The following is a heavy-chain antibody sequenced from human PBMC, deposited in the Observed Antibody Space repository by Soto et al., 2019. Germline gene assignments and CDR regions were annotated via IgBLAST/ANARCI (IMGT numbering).Heavy chain of an antibody. CDR3: AKCFVETGGSSGWPWTFHY. J-gene: IGHJ4*02. CDR1: GFTFSSYA. V-gene: IGHV3-23*01. CDR2: ISGSGGTT. Sequence: EVQLLESGGGLVQPGRSLRLSCAASGFTFSSYAMSWVRQAPGKGLEWVSAISGSGGTTYYAASVKGRFTISRDNSKNTLFLQMHSLRAEDTAVYYCAKCFVETGGSSGWPWTFHYWGQGTLVTVSS. D-gene: IGHD6-25*01.